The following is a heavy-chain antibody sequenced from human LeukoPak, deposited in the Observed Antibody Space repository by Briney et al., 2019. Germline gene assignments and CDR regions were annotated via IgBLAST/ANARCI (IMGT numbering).Heavy chain of an antibody. CDR1: GYIFTDYY. CDR3: ARERCSGGSCYSNWFDP. V-gene: IGHV1/OR15-1*02. J-gene: IGHJ5*02. Sequence: ASVKVSCKASGYIFTDYYMHWVRQAPGQELGWMGRINPNSGGTNYAQKFQGRVTMTRDTSISTAYTELSSLRSEDTAVYYCARERCSGGSCYSNWFDPWGQGTLVTVSS. D-gene: IGHD2-15*01. CDR2: INPNSGGT.